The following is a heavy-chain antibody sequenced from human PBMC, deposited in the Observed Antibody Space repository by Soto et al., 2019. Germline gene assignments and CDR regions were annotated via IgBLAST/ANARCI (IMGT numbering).Heavy chain of an antibody. J-gene: IGHJ4*02. CDR2: IYYSGST. CDR3: ASRASSCRHTTCYGAYFDY. CDR1: GGSISSRSFY. V-gene: IGHV4-39*01. Sequence: QLQLQESGPGLVKPSETLSLTCTVSGGSISSRSFYWGWIRQPPGMGLEWIGSIYYSGSTDYDPSRNSRLRTSVATSKTKFSPRLSSVTAADPAVYYCASRASSCRHTTCYGAYFDYWGQGILVPVSS. D-gene: IGHD2-2*01.